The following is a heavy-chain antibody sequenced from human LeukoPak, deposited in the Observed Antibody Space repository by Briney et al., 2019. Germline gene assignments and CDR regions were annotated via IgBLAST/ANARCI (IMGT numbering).Heavy chain of an antibody. CDR3: ARVFGGYYFDY. Sequence: SETLSLTCTVSGGSIRSYYWSWIRQPPGKGLELIGYIYYSGSTNYNPSLKSRITISVDTSKNQFSLKLSSVTAADTAVYYCARVFGGYYFDYWGQGTLVTVPS. J-gene: IGHJ4*02. D-gene: IGHD4-23*01. CDR2: IYYSGST. V-gene: IGHV4-59*08. CDR1: GGSIRSYY.